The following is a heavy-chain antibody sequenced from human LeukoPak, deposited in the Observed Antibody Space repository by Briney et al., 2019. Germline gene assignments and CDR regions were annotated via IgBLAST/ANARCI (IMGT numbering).Heavy chain of an antibody. CDR1: GFTFSSYA. J-gene: IGHJ4*02. V-gene: IGHV3-30-3*01. Sequence: GGSLRLSCAASGFTFSSYAMHWVRQAPGKGLEWVAVISYDGSNKYYTDSVKGRFTFSRDNSKNTLYLQMNSLRAEDTAVYYCASHSSGYYYEIDYWGQGTLVTVSS. D-gene: IGHD3-22*01. CDR2: ISYDGSNK. CDR3: ASHSSGYYYEIDY.